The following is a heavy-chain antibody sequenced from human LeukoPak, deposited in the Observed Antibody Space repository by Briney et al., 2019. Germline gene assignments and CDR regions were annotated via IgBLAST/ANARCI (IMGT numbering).Heavy chain of an antibody. J-gene: IGHJ4*02. Sequence: GESLKISCKASGYTFTGYYMHWVRQAPGQGLEWMGWINPNSGGTNYAQKFQGRVTMTRDTSISTAYMELSRLRSDDTAVYYCARAFHYYDSSGYYLNYWGQGTLVTVSS. CDR2: INPNSGGT. V-gene: IGHV1-2*02. D-gene: IGHD3-22*01. CDR3: ARAFHYYDSSGYYLNY. CDR1: GYTFTGYY.